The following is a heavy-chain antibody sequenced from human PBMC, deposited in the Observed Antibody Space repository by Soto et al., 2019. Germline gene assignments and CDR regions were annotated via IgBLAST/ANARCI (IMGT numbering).Heavy chain of an antibody. CDR2: ISTSKGST. J-gene: IGHJ4*02. Sequence: ASVKVSCKASGGTFSSYTISWVRQAPGQGLEWMGWISTSKGSTVYSQKLQGRATITRDTSASTAYMELSSLRSEDTAVYYCARGITLPTPLDYWGQGTLVTVSS. CDR1: GGTFSSYT. CDR3: ARGITLPTPLDY. D-gene: IGHD1-20*01. V-gene: IGHV1-18*01.